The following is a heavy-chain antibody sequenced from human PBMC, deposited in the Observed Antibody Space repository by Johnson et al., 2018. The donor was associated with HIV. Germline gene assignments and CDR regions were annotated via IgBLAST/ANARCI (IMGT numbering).Heavy chain of an antibody. D-gene: IGHD3-10*01. CDR2: IYSGGST. V-gene: IGHV3-NL1*01. Sequence: QVQLVESGGGVVQPGGSLRLSCAASGFTFSTYGIHWVRQAPGKGLEWVSVIYSGGSTYYADSVKGRFSISRDNSKNTLYLQMNSLRAEDTAVYFCARERHYYGSVRPRERQGDAFDIWGQGTMVTVAS. CDR3: ARERHYYGSVRPRERQGDAFDI. J-gene: IGHJ3*02. CDR1: GFTFSTYG.